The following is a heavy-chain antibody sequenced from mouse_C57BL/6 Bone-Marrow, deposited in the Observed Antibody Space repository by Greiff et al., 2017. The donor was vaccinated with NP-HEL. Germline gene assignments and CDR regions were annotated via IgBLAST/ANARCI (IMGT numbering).Heavy chain of an antibody. CDR3: LGPTVVTPY. J-gene: IGHJ3*01. CDR2: IYPRSGNT. Sequence: QVQLQQSGAELARPGASVKLSCKASGYTFTSYGISWVKQRTGQGLEWIGEIYPRSGNTYYNEKFKGKATLTADKSSSTAYMELRSLTSEDSAVYFGLGPTVVTPYWGQGTLVTVSA. D-gene: IGHD1-1*01. V-gene: IGHV1-81*01. CDR1: GYTFTSYG.